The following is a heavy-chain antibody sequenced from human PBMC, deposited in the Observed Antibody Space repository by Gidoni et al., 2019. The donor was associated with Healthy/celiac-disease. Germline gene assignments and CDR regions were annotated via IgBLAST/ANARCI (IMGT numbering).Heavy chain of an antibody. V-gene: IGHV4-39*01. CDR2: IYYSGST. Sequence: QLQLQESGPGLVKPSDTLSLTCTVSGGSISSSSYYWGWIRQPPGKGLKWIAGIYYSGSTYYNPSLKSRVTISVETSKNQFSLKLSSVTAADTAVYYCARRAEYSRGWVVWFDPWGQGTLVTVSS. J-gene: IGHJ5*02. CDR1: GGSISSSSYY. D-gene: IGHD6-19*01. CDR3: ARRAEYSRGWVVWFDP.